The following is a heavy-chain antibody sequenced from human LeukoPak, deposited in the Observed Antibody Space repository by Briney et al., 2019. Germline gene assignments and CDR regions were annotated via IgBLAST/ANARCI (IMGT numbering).Heavy chain of an antibody. V-gene: IGHV3-48*02. Sequence: PGGPLRPSCAASGLTFSNYTLTWVRQAPGKGLEWASYISDGSSTIYYADSVRGRFTISRDKAKNSLYLQISSLRDEDTAVYYCARESVGLDYWGQGTLVTVSS. CDR1: GLTFSNYT. CDR2: ISDGSSTI. J-gene: IGHJ4*02. CDR3: ARESVGLDY. D-gene: IGHD4-23*01.